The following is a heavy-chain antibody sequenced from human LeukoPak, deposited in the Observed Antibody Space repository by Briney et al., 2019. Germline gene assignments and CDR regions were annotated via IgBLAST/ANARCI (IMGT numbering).Heavy chain of an antibody. J-gene: IGHJ3*02. CDR2: IYTSGST. CDR3: ARDTRGYSGYGDDAFDI. V-gene: IGHV4-4*07. D-gene: IGHD5-12*01. Sequence: TASETLSLTCTVSGGSISSYYWSWIRQPAGKGLEWIGRIYTSGSTNYNPSLKSRVTMSVDTSKNQFSLKLSSVTAADTAVYYCARDTRGYSGYGDDAFDIWGQGTMVTVSS. CDR1: GGSISSYY.